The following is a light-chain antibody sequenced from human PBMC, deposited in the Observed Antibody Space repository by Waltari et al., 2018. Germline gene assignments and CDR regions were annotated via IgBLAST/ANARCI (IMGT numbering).Light chain of an antibody. CDR1: SKDVGGYNS. J-gene: IGLJ2*01. V-gene: IGLV2-14*01. CDR3: SSQSSNDVVL. Sequence: QSALTQLASESGSPGQSVTISCAGTSKDVGGYNSVSWSQEQPGQAPRVIIYDVSDRPSGVSDRFSGSKSGNTASLTISGLQAEDEADYYCSSQSSNDVVLFGGGTKLTVL. CDR2: DVS.